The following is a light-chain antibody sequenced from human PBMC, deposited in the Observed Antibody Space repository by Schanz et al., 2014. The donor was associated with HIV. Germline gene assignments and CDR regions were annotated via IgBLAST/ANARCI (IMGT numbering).Light chain of an antibody. CDR2: AAS. CDR1: QDIGND. J-gene: IGKJ2*01. CDR3: QRYNSFSHT. Sequence: DVQMTQSPSSQSASVGDRVTITCRASQDIGNDLGWYQQKPGQAPKRLIYAASNLQSGVPSRFIGSGSGTEFTLTISSLQPEDFATYYCQRYNSFSHTFGQGTKLDIK. V-gene: IGKV1-17*01.